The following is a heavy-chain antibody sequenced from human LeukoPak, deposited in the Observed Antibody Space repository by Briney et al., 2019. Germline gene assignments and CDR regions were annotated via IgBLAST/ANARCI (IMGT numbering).Heavy chain of an antibody. CDR3: ARARYYDILTGYHYYFDY. CDR1: GFTVSSNY. Sequence: GGSLRLSCAASGFTVSSNYMSWVRQAPGRGVEWVSVIYSGGSTYYADSVKGRFTISRDNSKNTLYLQMNSLRAEDTAVYYCARARYYDILTGYHYYFDYWGQGTLVTVSS. D-gene: IGHD3-9*01. V-gene: IGHV3-66*01. CDR2: IYSGGST. J-gene: IGHJ4*02.